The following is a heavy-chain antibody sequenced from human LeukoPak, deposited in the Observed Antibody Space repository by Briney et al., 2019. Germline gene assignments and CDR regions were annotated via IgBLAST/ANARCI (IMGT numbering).Heavy chain of an antibody. Sequence: GGSLRLSCAASRFTFSSYGMSWVRQAPGKGLEWVSSISGSGGSTYYADSVKGRFTISRDNSKYTLYLQMNSLRDEDTAVYYCAKSSYYDASGYYREYYFDYWGQGTLVTVSS. V-gene: IGHV3-23*01. CDR3: AKSSYYDASGYYREYYFDY. CDR2: ISGSGGST. CDR1: RFTFSSYG. D-gene: IGHD3-22*01. J-gene: IGHJ4*02.